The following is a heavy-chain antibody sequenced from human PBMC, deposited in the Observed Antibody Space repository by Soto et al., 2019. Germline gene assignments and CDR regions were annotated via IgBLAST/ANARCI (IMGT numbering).Heavy chain of an antibody. V-gene: IGHV1-2*02. Sequence: ASVKVSCKASGYTFTGYYMHWVRQAPGQGLEWMGWINPNSGGTNYAQKFQGRVTMTRDTSISTAYMELSRLRSDDTAVYYCARDPQSVVPAASSHIPFDYWGQGTLVTVSS. D-gene: IGHD2-2*01. CDR3: ARDPQSVVPAASSHIPFDY. CDR2: INPNSGGT. J-gene: IGHJ4*02. CDR1: GYTFTGYY.